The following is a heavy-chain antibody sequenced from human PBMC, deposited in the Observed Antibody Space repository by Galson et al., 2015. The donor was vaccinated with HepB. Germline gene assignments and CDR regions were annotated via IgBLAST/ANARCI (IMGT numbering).Heavy chain of an antibody. Sequence: PALVKPTQTLTLTCTFSGFSLSTSGVGVGWTRQPPGKALKWLALIYWDADKRYSPSLKSRLTITKDTSKNQVVLTMTNMDPVDTATYYCAYRFVSSVYPIFDAFDIWGQGTMVTLSS. CDR1: GFSLSTSGVG. CDR2: IYWDADK. CDR3: AYRFVSSVYPIFDAFDI. J-gene: IGHJ3*02. D-gene: IGHD3-22*01. V-gene: IGHV2-5*02.